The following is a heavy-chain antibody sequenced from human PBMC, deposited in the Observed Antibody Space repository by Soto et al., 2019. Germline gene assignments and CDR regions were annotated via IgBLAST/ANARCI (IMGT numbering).Heavy chain of an antibody. J-gene: IGHJ3*02. Sequence: SETLSLTCTVSGGSISSGGYYWSWIRQHPGKGLEWIGYIYYSGSTYYNPSLKSRVTISVDTSKNQFSLKLSSVTAADTAVYYCARESSGDSRARGAFDIWGQGXMVTV. V-gene: IGHV4-31*03. D-gene: IGHD3-22*01. CDR2: IYYSGST. CDR3: ARESSGDSRARGAFDI. CDR1: GGSISSGGYY.